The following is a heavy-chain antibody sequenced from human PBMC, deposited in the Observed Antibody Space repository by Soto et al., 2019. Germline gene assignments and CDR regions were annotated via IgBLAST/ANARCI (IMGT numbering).Heavy chain of an antibody. CDR3: AKDRIFGVVILYYYGMDV. Sequence: GGSLRLSCAASGFTFSSYAMSWVRQAPGKGLEWVSAISGSGGSTYYADSVKGRFTISRDNSKNTLYLQMNSLRAEDTAVYYCAKDRIFGVVILYYYGMDVWGQGTTVTVSS. CDR2: ISGSGGST. CDR1: GFTFSSYA. V-gene: IGHV3-23*01. D-gene: IGHD3-3*02. J-gene: IGHJ6*02.